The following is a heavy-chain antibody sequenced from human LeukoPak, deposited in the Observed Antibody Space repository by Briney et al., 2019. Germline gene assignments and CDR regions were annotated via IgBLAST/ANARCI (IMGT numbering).Heavy chain of an antibody. CDR3: ARESRIVGATYYYYYGMDV. CDR1: GGTFSSYA. D-gene: IGHD1-26*01. Sequence: ASVTVSCKASGGTFSSYAISWVRQAPGQGLEWMGRIIPILGIENYAQKFQGRVTITADKSTSTAYMELSSLRSEDTAVYYCARESRIVGATYYYYYGMDVWGQGTTVTVSS. J-gene: IGHJ6*02. CDR2: IIPILGIE. V-gene: IGHV1-69*04.